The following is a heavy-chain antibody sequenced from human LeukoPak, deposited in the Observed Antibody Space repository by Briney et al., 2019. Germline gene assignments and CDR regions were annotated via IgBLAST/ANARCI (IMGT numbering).Heavy chain of an antibody. CDR3: TRLVNGRPLDL. CDR2: FTGNT. D-gene: IGHD2-8*01. J-gene: IGHJ4*02. V-gene: IGHV4-39*01. CDR1: GGSISSSTYH. Sequence: SETLSLTCTVSGGSISSSTYHWGWIRQPPGEGLEWIGSFTGNTYSNPSLESRVTISLDTSKNQFSLKLTSVTPADTAMYYCTRLVNGRPLDLSGQGVLVTVSS.